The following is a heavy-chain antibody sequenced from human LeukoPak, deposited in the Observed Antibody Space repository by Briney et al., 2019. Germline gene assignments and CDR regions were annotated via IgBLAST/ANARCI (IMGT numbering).Heavy chain of an antibody. CDR3: ARDRVPLHGVGLLDS. V-gene: IGHV3-30*04. D-gene: IGHD2-8*01. Sequence: GGSLRLSCAASGFTFSSHAMHWVRQSPGKGLEWVAVISYDESNEYYVDSVKGRFTISRNNSKNTLYLQMHGLRTEDTALYYCARDRVPLHGVGLLDSWGQGTLVTVSS. J-gene: IGHJ4*02. CDR2: ISYDESNE. CDR1: GFTFSSHA.